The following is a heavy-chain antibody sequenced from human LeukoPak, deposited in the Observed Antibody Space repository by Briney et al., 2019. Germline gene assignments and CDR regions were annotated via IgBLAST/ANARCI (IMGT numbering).Heavy chain of an antibody. CDR3: ARSQSSSLIDY. V-gene: IGHV3-33*01. D-gene: IGHD6-13*01. CDR1: GLSFSAYG. J-gene: IGHJ4*02. CDR2: IWYDGSSK. Sequence: PGRSLRLSCAASGLSFSAYGVHWVRQAPGKGLEWVAVIWYDGSSKDYADSVKGRFTFSRDDSKNTLYLQMNSLTVEDTAVYYCARSQSSSLIDYWGQGTLVTVSS.